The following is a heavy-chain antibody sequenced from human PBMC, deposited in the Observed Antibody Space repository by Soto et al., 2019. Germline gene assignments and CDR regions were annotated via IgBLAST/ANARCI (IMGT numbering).Heavy chain of an antibody. V-gene: IGHV3-30*03. D-gene: IGHD2-15*01. CDR2: ISYDGSNK. CDR1: GFTFSSYG. CDR3: ARGWGSEAATYFDY. J-gene: IGHJ4*02. Sequence: QVQLVESGGGVVQPGRSLRLSCAASGFTFSSYGVHWVRQAPGKGLEWVAVISYDGSNKYYADSVKGRFTISRDNSKNTLYLQMNSLRAEDTAVYYCARGWGSEAATYFDYWGQGTLVTVSS.